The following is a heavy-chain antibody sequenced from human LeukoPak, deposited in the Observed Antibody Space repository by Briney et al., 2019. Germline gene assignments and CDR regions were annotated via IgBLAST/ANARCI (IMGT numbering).Heavy chain of an antibody. CDR1: GFIFSDSN. J-gene: IGHJ4*02. CDR3: TRGLPKDGYKTFDY. V-gene: IGHV3-48*02. D-gene: IGHD5-24*01. Sequence: PGGSLRLSCAASGFIFSDSNMIWVRQAPGRGLEWISYISYSGDTTYYADSVKGRFTISRDDAKNSLYLQMNSLRDEDSAVYYCTRGLPKDGYKTFDYWSQGTPVTVSS. CDR2: ISYSGDTT.